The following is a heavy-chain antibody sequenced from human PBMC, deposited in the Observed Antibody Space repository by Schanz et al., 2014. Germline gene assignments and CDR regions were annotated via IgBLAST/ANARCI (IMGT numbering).Heavy chain of an antibody. J-gene: IGHJ5*02. CDR1: GFTVSNNY. V-gene: IGHV3-15*01. D-gene: IGHD2-2*02. CDR2: IKRNKDGGTT. CDR3: TSMATIPRNWFDP. Sequence: EVQLVESGGGLVQPGGSLRLSCAASGFTVSNNYMSWVRQAQGKGMEWVGRIKRNKDGGTTDYATPVKGRFTISRADSINTLYLQMNSLKSEDTAVYYCTSMATIPRNWFDPWGQGTLVTVSS.